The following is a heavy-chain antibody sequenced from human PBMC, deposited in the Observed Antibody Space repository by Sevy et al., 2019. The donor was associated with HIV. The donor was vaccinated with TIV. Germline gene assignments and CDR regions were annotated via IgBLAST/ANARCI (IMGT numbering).Heavy chain of an antibody. CDR3: ARAPTDFWTGVMAV. D-gene: IGHD3-3*01. CDR2: INPISGGT. Sequence: ASVKVSCKASGYAFTGYYIHWVRQAPGQGLEWMGRINPISGGTDDSQKFQGRVTMTRDTSISTAYMDVSRLTSDDTAVYYCARAPTDFWTGVMAVWGQGTVVTLSS. V-gene: IGHV1-2*06. CDR1: GYAFTGYY. J-gene: IGHJ4*03.